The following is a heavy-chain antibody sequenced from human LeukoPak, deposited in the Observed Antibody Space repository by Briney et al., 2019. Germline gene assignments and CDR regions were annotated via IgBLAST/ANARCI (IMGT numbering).Heavy chain of an antibody. J-gene: IGHJ5*02. CDR3: ARGPSTVVHDLYSNYQGWFDP. CDR2: MNPNSGNT. D-gene: IGHD4-11*01. Sequence: GASVKVSCKASGYTFTSYDINWVRQATGQGLEWMGWMNPNSGNTGYAQKFQGRVTMTRNTSISTAYMELSSLRSEDTAVYYCARGPSTVVHDLYSNYQGWFDPWGQGTLVTVSS. V-gene: IGHV1-8*01. CDR1: GYTFTSYD.